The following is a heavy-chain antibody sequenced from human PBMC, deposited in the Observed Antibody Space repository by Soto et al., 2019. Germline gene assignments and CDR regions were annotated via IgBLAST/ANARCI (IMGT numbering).Heavy chain of an antibody. Sequence: SETLSLTCTVSGGSISSGDYYWSWIRQPPGKGLEWIGYIYYSGSTYYNPSLKSRVTISVDTSKNQFSLKLSSVTAADTAVYYCARISAVLGSGYYFYFDYWGQGTLVTVSS. D-gene: IGHD3-22*01. CDR2: IYYSGST. V-gene: IGHV4-30-4*01. J-gene: IGHJ4*02. CDR3: ARISAVLGSGYYFYFDY. CDR1: GGSISSGDYY.